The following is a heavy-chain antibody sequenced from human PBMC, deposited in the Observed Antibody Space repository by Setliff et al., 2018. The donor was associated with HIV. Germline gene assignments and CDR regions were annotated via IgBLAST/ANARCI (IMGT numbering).Heavy chain of an antibody. D-gene: IGHD6-13*01. CDR2: LSPSGTT. J-gene: IGHJ5*02. CDR3: ARDYQQLGNWFDP. Sequence: SETLSLTCTVYGGSFSNYYTNWIRQPPGKGLEWIGELSPSGTTRSNPSLQSRVTISLDTSNNQFSLKLTSVTAADTAMYYCARDYQQLGNWFDPWGQGTLVTVSS. CDR1: GGSFSNYY. V-gene: IGHV4-34*01.